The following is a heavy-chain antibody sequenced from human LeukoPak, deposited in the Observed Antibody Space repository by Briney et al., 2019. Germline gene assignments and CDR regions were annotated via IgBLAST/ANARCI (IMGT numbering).Heavy chain of an antibody. Sequence: ASVKVSCKASGYTFTSYYMHWVRQAPGQGLEWMGLINPTGGSTGYAQKFQGRVTMTRDMSTSTDYMELSSLRSEDTAVYYCAPTQAYSTHGFAFWGQGTLVTVSS. CDR3: APTQAYSTHGFAF. CDR2: INPTGGST. CDR1: GYTFTSYY. V-gene: IGHV1-46*01. J-gene: IGHJ4*02. D-gene: IGHD6-13*01.